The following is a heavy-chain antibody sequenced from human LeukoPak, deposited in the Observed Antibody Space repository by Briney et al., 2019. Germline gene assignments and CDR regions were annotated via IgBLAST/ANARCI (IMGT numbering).Heavy chain of an antibody. V-gene: IGHV3-23*01. D-gene: IGHD3-22*01. CDR2: ISGSGGST. Sequence: PGGSLRLSCAASGFTFSSYAMSWVRQAPGRGLEWVSTISGSGGSTYYADSVRGRSTISRDNSKNTLYLLMNSLRAEDTAVYYCAKGGGSGYYNHFDYWGQGTLVTVSS. CDR3: AKGGGSGYYNHFDY. J-gene: IGHJ4*02. CDR1: GFTFSSYA.